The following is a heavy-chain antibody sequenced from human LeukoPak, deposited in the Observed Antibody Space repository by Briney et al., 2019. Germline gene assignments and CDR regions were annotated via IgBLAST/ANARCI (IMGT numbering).Heavy chain of an antibody. CDR1: GFTVSSNY. J-gene: IGHJ4*02. CDR3: TTRVLDYDILTGDY. V-gene: IGHV3-53*01. CDR2: IYSGGST. D-gene: IGHD3-9*01. Sequence: GGSLRLSCAASGFTVSSNYMSWVRQAPGKGLEWVSVIYSGGSTYYADSVKGRFTISRDDSKNTLYLQMNSLKTEDTAVYYCTTRVLDYDILTGDYWGQGTLVTVSS.